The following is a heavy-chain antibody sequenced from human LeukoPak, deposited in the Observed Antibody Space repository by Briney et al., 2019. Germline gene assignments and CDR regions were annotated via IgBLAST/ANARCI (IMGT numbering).Heavy chain of an antibody. CDR1: GGSISSGSYY. CDR3: ARGGGYGGPDLPEYDSSGYYGGDFDY. V-gene: IGHV4-61*02. D-gene: IGHD3-22*01. Sequence: SQTLSLTCTVSGGSISSGSYYWSWIRQPAGKGLEWIGRIYTSGSTNYNPSLKSRVTISVDTSKNQFSLKLSSVTAADTAVYYCARGGGYGGPDLPEYDSSGYYGGDFDYWGQGTLVTVSS. CDR2: IYTSGST. J-gene: IGHJ4*02.